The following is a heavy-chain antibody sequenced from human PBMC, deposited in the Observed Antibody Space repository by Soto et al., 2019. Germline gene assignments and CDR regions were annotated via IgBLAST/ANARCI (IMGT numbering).Heavy chain of an antibody. J-gene: IGHJ5*02. CDR1: GGSFSGDY. Sequence: QVQLQQWGAGLLKPSETLSLTCAVYGGSFSGDYWSWIRQPPGKGLEWIGEINHSGSTNYNTSLNSRGTKSVDTSKNQFSLKLSSVTVADTAVYYWARGRFYCSGGICYSNWFDPWGQGTLVTVSS. CDR2: INHSGST. V-gene: IGHV4-34*01. CDR3: ARGRFYCSGGICYSNWFDP. D-gene: IGHD2-15*01.